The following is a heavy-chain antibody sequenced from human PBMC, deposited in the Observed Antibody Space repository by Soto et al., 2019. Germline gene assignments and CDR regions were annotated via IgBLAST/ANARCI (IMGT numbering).Heavy chain of an antibody. D-gene: IGHD1-26*01. CDR3: ATLPPRNAVSLQIYTT. Sequence: SETLSLTCAVSGGCISSGGYSWSWIRQPPGKGLEWIGYIYHSGSTYYNPPLKSRVTISIDRSKNQFSLKLSSVTAADTAVYYCATLPPRNAVSLQIYTTWRQGTLV. J-gene: IGHJ1*01. V-gene: IGHV4-30-2*01. CDR1: GGCISSGGYS. CDR2: IYHSGST.